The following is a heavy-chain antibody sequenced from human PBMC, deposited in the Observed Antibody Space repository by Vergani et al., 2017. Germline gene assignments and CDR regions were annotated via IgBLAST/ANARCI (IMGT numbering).Heavy chain of an antibody. V-gene: IGHV1-2*02. CDR3: ARDEHTIFGVVIISYYGMDV. Sequence: QVQLVQSGAEVKKPGASVKVSCKASGYTFTGYYMHWVRQAPGQGLEWMGWINPNSGGTNYAQKFQGRVTMTRDTSISTAYMELSRLRSDDTAMYYCARDEHTIFGVVIISYYGMDVWGQGTTVTVSS. D-gene: IGHD3-3*01. J-gene: IGHJ6*02. CDR1: GYTFTGYY. CDR2: INPNSGGT.